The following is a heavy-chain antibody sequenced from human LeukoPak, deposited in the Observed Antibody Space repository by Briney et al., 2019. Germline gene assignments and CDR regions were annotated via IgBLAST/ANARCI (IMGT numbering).Heavy chain of an antibody. CDR1: GDSINNDTYY. D-gene: IGHD6-13*01. Sequence: PSETLSLTCIVSGDSINNDTYYWNWIRQPAGKGLEWIGRIETSGNTNYKPSLKSRVTMSVDTSKNQFSLKLSSVTGADTAVYYCARVSSSWYQDWYFDLWGRGTLVTVSS. CDR2: IETSGNT. V-gene: IGHV4-61*02. CDR3: ARVSSSWYQDWYFDL. J-gene: IGHJ2*01.